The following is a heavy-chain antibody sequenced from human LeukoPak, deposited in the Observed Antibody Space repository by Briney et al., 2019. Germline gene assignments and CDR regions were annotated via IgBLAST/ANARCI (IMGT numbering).Heavy chain of an antibody. V-gene: IGHV3-30*01. CDR2: ISYDGSNK. CDR3: ARAEYSSSSTYYYYYYYMDV. CDR1: GFTFSSYA. J-gene: IGHJ6*03. D-gene: IGHD6-6*01. Sequence: GGSLRLSCAASGFTFSSYAMHWVHQAPGKGLEWVAVISYDGSNKYYADSVKGRFTISRDNSKNTLYLQMNSLRAEDTAVYYCARAEYSSSSTYYYYYYYMDVWGKGTTVTVSS.